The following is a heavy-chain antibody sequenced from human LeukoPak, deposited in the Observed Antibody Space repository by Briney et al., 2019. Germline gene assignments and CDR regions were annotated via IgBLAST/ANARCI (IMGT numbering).Heavy chain of an antibody. CDR2: IDHSGRT. J-gene: IGHJ4*02. D-gene: IGHD6-6*01. Sequence: SETRSLTCAVSGGSISSRNWWSWVRQPPGKGLEWIGEIDHSGRTNYNPSLKSRVTISVDKSKNQFSLKLTSVTAADTAVYYCARGEYSNSRSFDYWGRGTLVTVSS. V-gene: IGHV4-4*02. CDR3: ARGEYSNSRSFDY. CDR1: GGSISSRNW.